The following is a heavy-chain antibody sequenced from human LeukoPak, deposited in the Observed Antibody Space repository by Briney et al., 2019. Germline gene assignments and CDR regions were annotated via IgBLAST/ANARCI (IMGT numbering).Heavy chain of an antibody. Sequence: SETLSLTCAVYGGSFSGYYWSWIRQPPGKGLEWIGEINHSGSTNYNPSLKSRVTISVDTSKNQFSLKLSSVTAADTAVYYCARVLVGAIKKKSRFDPWGHETMVTV. CDR1: GGSFSGYY. V-gene: IGHV4-34*01. D-gene: IGHD1-26*01. CDR3: ARVLVGAIKKKSRFDP. CDR2: INHSGST. J-gene: IGHJ5*02.